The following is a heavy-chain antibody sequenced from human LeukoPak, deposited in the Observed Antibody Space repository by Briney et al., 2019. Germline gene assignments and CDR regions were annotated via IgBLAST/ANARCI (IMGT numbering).Heavy chain of an antibody. J-gene: IGHJ4*02. V-gene: IGHV1-46*01. CDR2: INPSGGST. D-gene: IGHD3-10*01. Sequence: ASVKVSCKASGYTFTTYAMHWVRQAPGQGLEWMGIINPSGGSTSYAQKFQGRVTMTRDTSTSTVYMELSSLRSEDTAVYYCARDGEGPSKVEAFDYWGQGTLVTVSS. CDR3: ARDGEGPSKVEAFDY. CDR1: GYTFTTYA.